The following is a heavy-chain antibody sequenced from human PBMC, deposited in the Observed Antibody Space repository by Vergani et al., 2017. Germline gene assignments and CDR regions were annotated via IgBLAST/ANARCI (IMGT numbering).Heavy chain of an antibody. Sequence: QVQLQQWGAGLLKPSETLSLTCAVYGGSFSGYYWSWIRQPPGKGLEWIGEINHSGSTNYNPSLKSRVTISVDTSKNQCSLNLYSVTAADTAVYYCARGALWWLRQIDSWGQGTLVTVSS. J-gene: IGHJ4*02. CDR1: GGSFSGYY. CDR2: INHSGST. V-gene: IGHV4-34*01. CDR3: ARGALWWLRQIDS. D-gene: IGHD2-21*01.